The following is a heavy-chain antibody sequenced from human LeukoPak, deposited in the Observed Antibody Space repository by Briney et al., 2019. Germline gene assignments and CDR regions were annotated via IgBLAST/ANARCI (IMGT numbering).Heavy chain of an antibody. Sequence: SQTLSLTCTVSGGSISSANYYLNWIRQPAGKGLEWIGRIYTSGSTKYDPSLKSRVTISVDTSKNQFSLKLSSVTAADTAVYYCASTENHYYDSSGHGYFDLWGRGTLVTVSS. J-gene: IGHJ2*01. D-gene: IGHD3-22*01. V-gene: IGHV4-61*02. CDR1: GGSISSANYY. CDR3: ASTENHYYDSSGHGYFDL. CDR2: IYTSGST.